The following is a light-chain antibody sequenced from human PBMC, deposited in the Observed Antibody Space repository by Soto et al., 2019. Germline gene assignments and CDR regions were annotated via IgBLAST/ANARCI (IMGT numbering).Light chain of an antibody. Sequence: EIVMTQSPVTLSVSPGERATLSCRAGQSVSSNLAWYQQKPGQAPRLLIYGASTRATGIPARFTGSGSGTELTLTISSLQFDDSAVYYCQQYNNWWTFGQGTKV. CDR2: GAS. J-gene: IGKJ1*01. CDR3: QQYNNWWT. CDR1: QSVSSN. V-gene: IGKV3-15*01.